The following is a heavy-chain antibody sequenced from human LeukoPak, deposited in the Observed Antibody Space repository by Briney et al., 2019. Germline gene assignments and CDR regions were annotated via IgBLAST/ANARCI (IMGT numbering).Heavy chain of an antibody. V-gene: IGHV3-23*01. CDR1: GFTFSSYA. CDR3: ARATVTTLLERYYYYYMDV. J-gene: IGHJ6*03. CDR2: ISGSGGST. D-gene: IGHD4-17*01. Sequence: GGSLRLSCAASGFTFSSYAMSWVRQAPGKGLEWVSAISGSGGSTYYADSVKGRFTISRDNSKNTLYLQMNSLRAEDTAVYYCARATVTTLLERYYYYYMDVWGKGTTVTVSS.